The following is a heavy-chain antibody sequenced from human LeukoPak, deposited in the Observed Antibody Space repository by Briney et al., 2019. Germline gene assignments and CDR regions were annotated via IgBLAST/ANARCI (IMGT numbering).Heavy chain of an antibody. CDR1: GFTFRNYA. Sequence: GGSLRLSCAASGFTFRNYAMHWVRQAPGKGLEWVALISYDGGNKYYTDSVKGRFTISRDNSKNTLYVQMNSLRPEDTAVYYCARERQGEWLYDAFDIWGQGTMVTVSS. D-gene: IGHD3-3*01. CDR2: ISYDGGNK. CDR3: ARERQGEWLYDAFDI. V-gene: IGHV3-30-3*01. J-gene: IGHJ3*02.